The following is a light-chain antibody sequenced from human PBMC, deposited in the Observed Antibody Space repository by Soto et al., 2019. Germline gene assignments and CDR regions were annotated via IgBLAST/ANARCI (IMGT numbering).Light chain of an antibody. V-gene: IGKV1-5*03. J-gene: IGKJ1*01. CDR3: QQYDNDSWT. CDR1: QSISSW. Sequence: DIQMTQSPSTLSASVGDRVIITCRASQSISSWLAWYQQKPGKAPHLLIYKASALKSGVPSRFSGSGSGKEFTLTISSLQPDDFATYYCQQYDNDSWTFGHGTKVEIK. CDR2: KAS.